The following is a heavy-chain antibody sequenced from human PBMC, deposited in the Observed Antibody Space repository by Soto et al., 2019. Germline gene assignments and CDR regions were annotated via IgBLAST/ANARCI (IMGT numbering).Heavy chain of an antibody. J-gene: IGHJ4*02. CDR3: AHIVVAGLGYYFDY. V-gene: IGHV2-5*02. Sequence: QITLKESGPPLVKPTQTLTLTCTFSGFSLSSTRVAVGWIRQPPGKALEWLALIYWDDDKRYSPFLKSRLTISNHTXXTRVVLTMTNRDPVDTATYYCAHIVVAGLGYYFDYWGQGTLVTVSS. CDR1: GFSLSSTRVA. D-gene: IGHD6-19*01. CDR2: IYWDDDK.